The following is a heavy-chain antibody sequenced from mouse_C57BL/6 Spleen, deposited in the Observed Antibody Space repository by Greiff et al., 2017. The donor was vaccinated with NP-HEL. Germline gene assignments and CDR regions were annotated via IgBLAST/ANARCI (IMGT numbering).Heavy chain of an antibody. CDR2: INPSNGGT. Sequence: QVQLQQPGTELVKPGASVKLSCKASGYTFTSYWMHWVKQRPGQGLEWIGNINPSNGGTNYNEKFKSKATLTVDKSSSTAYMQLSSLTSEDSAVYYCARSALYYYGSYWYFDVWGTGTTVTVSS. CDR1: GYTFTSYW. D-gene: IGHD1-1*01. J-gene: IGHJ1*03. V-gene: IGHV1-53*01. CDR3: ARSALYYYGSYWYFDV.